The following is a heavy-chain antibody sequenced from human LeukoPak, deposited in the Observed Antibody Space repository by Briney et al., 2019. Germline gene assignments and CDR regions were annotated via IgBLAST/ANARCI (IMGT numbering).Heavy chain of an antibody. Sequence: QAGGSLRLSCATSGFIFSSYSMNWVRQAPGKGLEWVSYISSSSSAIYYADSVKGRFTISRDNAKNSLYLQMNSLRAEDTAVYYCARGGIAAAAVFDYWGQGTLVTVSS. CDR3: ARGGIAAAAVFDY. D-gene: IGHD6-13*01. J-gene: IGHJ4*02. CDR1: GFIFSSYS. V-gene: IGHV3-48*04. CDR2: ISSSSSAI.